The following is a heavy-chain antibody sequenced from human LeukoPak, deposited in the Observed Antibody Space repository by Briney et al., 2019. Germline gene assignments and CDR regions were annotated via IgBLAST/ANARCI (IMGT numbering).Heavy chain of an antibody. D-gene: IGHD6-13*01. Sequence: PGGSLRLSCAASGFTVSSNYMSWVRQAPGKGLEWVSVIYSGGSTYYADSVKGRFTISRDNSKNTLYLQMDSLRAEDTAVYYCASLIAAADSNWFDPWGQGTLVTVSS. J-gene: IGHJ5*02. CDR1: GFTVSSNY. V-gene: IGHV3-53*01. CDR2: IYSGGST. CDR3: ASLIAAADSNWFDP.